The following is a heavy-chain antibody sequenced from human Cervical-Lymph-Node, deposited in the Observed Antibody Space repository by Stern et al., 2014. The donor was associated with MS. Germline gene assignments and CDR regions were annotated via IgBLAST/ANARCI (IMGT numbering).Heavy chain of an antibody. Sequence: VQLVESGPGLVKPSQTLSLTCTVSGASISSGTYYWSWIRQPAGKGLEWIGRIYNSGATNYNPSLKSRVTISLDTSKNPFSLKLPSVTAADTAVYYCARDDALGPTRYHYAMDVWGQGTTVTVSS. CDR1: GASISSGTYY. J-gene: IGHJ6*02. CDR3: ARDDALGPTRYHYAMDV. D-gene: IGHD1-26*01. CDR2: IYNSGAT. V-gene: IGHV4-61*02.